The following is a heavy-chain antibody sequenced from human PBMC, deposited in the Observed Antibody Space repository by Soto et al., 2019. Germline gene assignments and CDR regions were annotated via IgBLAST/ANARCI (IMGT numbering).Heavy chain of an antibody. CDR1: GHLFNNHW. CDR3: AVFRSSWFGDGRLDS. D-gene: IGHD6-13*01. Sequence: GESLKISCKGPGHLFNNHWIGWVRQTPGRGLEWMGLIFTRDSETTTSPSFQGHVTISADKSTSKAYLQWNSLEASDTAIYYCAVFRSSWFGDGRLDSWGPGTLVTRLL. V-gene: IGHV5-51*01. CDR2: IFTRDSET. J-gene: IGHJ4*02.